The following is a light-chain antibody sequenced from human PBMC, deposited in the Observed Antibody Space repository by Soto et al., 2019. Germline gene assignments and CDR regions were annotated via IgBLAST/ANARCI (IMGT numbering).Light chain of an antibody. CDR2: HAS. V-gene: IGKV1-5*01. Sequence: DIQMTQSPSTLSASIGDRVTITCRASQTINNWLAWYQQKQGKAPNLLIYHASNLETGVPSRFSGSAFGTEFTLTISSLQPDDFATYYCQQYINYFRTFGQGTKVEIK. J-gene: IGKJ1*01. CDR1: QTINNW. CDR3: QQYINYFRT.